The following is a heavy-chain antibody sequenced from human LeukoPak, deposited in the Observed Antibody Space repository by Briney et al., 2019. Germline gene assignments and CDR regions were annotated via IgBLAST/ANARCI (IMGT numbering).Heavy chain of an antibody. CDR3: ARAGYDYVWGSPPLDY. V-gene: IGHV3-48*03. D-gene: IGHD3-16*01. J-gene: IGHJ4*02. CDR1: GFTFSSYE. CDR2: ISSSGSTI. Sequence: GGSLRLSCAASGFTFSSYEMYWVRPAPGKGLEWVSYISSSGSTIYYADSVKGRFTISRDNAKNSLYLQMNSLRAEDTAVYYCARAGYDYVWGSPPLDYWGQGTLVTVSS.